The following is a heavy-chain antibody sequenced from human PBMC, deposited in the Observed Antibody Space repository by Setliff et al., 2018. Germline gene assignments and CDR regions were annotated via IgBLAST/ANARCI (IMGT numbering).Heavy chain of an antibody. CDR2: VYYSGST. CDR3: ARTSSGRYFDL. Sequence: LSLTCTVSGGSISSGIYYWSWIRQPAGKGLEWIAYVYYSGSTYYSPSLKSRVTMSVDTSKNQFSLNLYSVTAADTAVYYCARTSSGRYFDLWGRGTLVTVSS. V-gene: IGHV4-61*09. CDR1: GGSISSGIYY. J-gene: IGHJ2*01.